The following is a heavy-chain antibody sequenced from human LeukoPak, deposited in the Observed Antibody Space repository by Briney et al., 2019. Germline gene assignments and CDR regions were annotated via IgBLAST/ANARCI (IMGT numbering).Heavy chain of an antibody. D-gene: IGHD3-3*01. J-gene: IGHJ4*02. CDR3: ARTTTRGYDFWSGYRALGGFDY. CDR1: GGSFSGYY. V-gene: IGHV4-34*01. Sequence: PSETLSLTRAVYGGSFSGYYWSWIRQPPGKGLEWIGEINHSGSTNYNPSLKSRVTISVDTSKNQFSLKLSSVTAADTAVYYCARTTTRGYDFWSGYRALGGFDYWGQGTLVTVSS. CDR2: INHSGST.